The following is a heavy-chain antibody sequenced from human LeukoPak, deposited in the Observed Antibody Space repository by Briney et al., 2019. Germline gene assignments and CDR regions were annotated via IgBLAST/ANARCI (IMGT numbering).Heavy chain of an antibody. V-gene: IGHV4-34*01. CDR1: GGSFSGYY. Sequence: NPSETLSLTCAVYGGSFSGYYWSWIRQPPGKGLEWIGEINHSGSTNYNPSLKSRVTISVDTSKNQFSLKLSSVTAADTAVYYCARGLFRVRDYWGQGTLVTVSS. J-gene: IGHJ4*02. CDR2: INHSGST. CDR3: ARGLFRVRDY. D-gene: IGHD3-10*01.